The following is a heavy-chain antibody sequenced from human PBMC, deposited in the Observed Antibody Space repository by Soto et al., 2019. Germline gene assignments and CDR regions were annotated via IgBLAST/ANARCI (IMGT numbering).Heavy chain of an antibody. CDR2: IFPKFGTT. J-gene: IGHJ6*02. Sequence: QVQLVQSGAEVKKPGSSVKVSCKASGDTDTNYVISWVRQAPGQGLEWLGGIFPKFGTTYSAQKLQDRLTITADENTSTVYMPLSSLRLDDTAVYYWEAEITLGKLSVVWGQGTTVTVSS. V-gene: IGHV1-69*01. D-gene: IGHD3-16*02. CDR1: GDTDTNYV. CDR3: EAEITLGKLSVV.